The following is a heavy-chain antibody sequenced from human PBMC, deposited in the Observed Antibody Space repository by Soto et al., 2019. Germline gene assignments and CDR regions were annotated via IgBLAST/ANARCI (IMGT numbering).Heavy chain of an antibody. V-gene: IGHV3-48*03. J-gene: IGHJ6*02. D-gene: IGHD1-1*01. CDR3: AKGKESTAADYYYVVDV. Sequence: LRLSCAASGFTFSSYEMNWVRQAPGKGLEWVSYISSSGSTVYYADSVKGRFTISRDNTQNPLYLQMNSLGAEDTAVYYCAKGKESTAADYYYVVDVWGQGTTVTV. CDR1: GFTFSSYE. CDR2: ISSSGSTV.